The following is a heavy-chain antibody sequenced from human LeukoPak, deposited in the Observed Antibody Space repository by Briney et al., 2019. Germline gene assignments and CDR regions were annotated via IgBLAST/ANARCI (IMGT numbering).Heavy chain of an antibody. Sequence: PGGSLRLSCAASGFTSSSYAMSWVRQAPGKGLEWVSAISGSGGSTYYADSVKGRFTISRDNSKNTLYLQMNSLRAEDTAVYYCAKDQYSSGPPYYYYYGMDVWGQGSTVTVSS. CDR2: ISGSGGST. D-gene: IGHD6-19*01. J-gene: IGHJ6*02. V-gene: IGHV3-23*01. CDR1: GFTSSSYA. CDR3: AKDQYSSGPPYYYYYGMDV.